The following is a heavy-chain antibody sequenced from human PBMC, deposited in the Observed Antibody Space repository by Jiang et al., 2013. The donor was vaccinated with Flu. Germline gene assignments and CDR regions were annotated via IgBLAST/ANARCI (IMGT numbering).Heavy chain of an antibody. J-gene: IGHJ4*02. CDR3: ARETQSYSSGWYDLDY. Sequence: QLLESGGGVVQPGRSLRLSCAASGFTFSSYGMHWVRQAPGKGLEWVAVIWYDGSNKYYADSVKGRFTISRDNSKNTLYLQMNSLRAEDTAVYYCARETQSYSSGWYDLDYWGQGTLVTVSS. D-gene: IGHD6-19*01. CDR2: IWYDGSNK. CDR1: GFTFSSYG. V-gene: IGHV3-33*01.